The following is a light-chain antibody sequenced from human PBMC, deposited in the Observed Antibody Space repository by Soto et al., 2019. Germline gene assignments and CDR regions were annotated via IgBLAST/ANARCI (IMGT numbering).Light chain of an antibody. V-gene: IGKV1-5*03. CDR2: KAS. Sequence: DIQMTQSPSTLSASVGDRVTITCRASQSISSWLAWYQPKPGKAPKVXIYKASTLKSGVPSRFSGSGAGTEFTRTIGALHPEDVATYYCQNYNSATITFGQGTRLEIK. CDR1: QSISSW. CDR3: QNYNSATIT. J-gene: IGKJ5*01.